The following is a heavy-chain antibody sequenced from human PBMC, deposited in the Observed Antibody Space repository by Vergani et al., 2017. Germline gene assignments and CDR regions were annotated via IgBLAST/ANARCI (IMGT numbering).Heavy chain of an antibody. CDR2: ISWDGGST. CDR3: AKGAYGSGGVGYYYYMDV. J-gene: IGHJ6*03. D-gene: IGHD3-10*01. Sequence: EVQLVESGGVVVQPGGPLRLSCAASGFTFDDYAMHWVRQAPGKGLEWVSLISWDGGSTYYADSVKGRFTISRDNSKNSLYLQMNSLRAEDTALYYCAKGAYGSGGVGYYYYMDVWGKGTTVTVSS. CDR1: GFTFDDYA. V-gene: IGHV3-43D*03.